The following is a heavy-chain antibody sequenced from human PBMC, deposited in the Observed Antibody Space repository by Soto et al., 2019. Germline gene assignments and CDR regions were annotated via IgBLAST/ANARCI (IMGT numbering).Heavy chain of an antibody. V-gene: IGHV3-11*01. CDR1: GFTFSDYQ. Sequence: GGSLRLSCAASGFTFSDYQMSWIRQAPGKGLEWVSYISSSGDITYYADSVKGRFTISRDNAKNSLYLQMNSLRAEDTAVYYCARDLGYYASSGYFDYWGQGTMVTVSS. D-gene: IGHD3-22*01. CDR2: ISSSGDIT. CDR3: ARDLGYYASSGYFDY. J-gene: IGHJ4*02.